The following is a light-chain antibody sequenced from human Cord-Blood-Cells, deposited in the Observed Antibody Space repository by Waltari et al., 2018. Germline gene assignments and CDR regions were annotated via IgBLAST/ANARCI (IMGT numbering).Light chain of an antibody. CDR1: QRFLYSANNKNY. V-gene: IGKV4-1*01. J-gene: IGKJ1*01. CDR3: QQYYSTPPT. CDR2: WAS. Sequence: DIVMTQSPDSLAVSLVERATINCNSSQRFLYSANNKNYLAWYEQKPGQPPKLLIYWASTRESGVPDRFSGSGSGTDFTLTISSLQAEDVAVYYCQQYYSTPPTFGQGTKVEIK.